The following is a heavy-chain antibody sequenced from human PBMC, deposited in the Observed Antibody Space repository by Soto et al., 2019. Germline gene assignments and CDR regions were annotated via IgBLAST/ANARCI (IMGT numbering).Heavy chain of an antibody. V-gene: IGHV1-18*01. CDR1: GYTFTSYG. J-gene: IGHJ4*02. D-gene: IGHD2-15*01. CDR3: ARVYPRKYCSGGSCYGDDY. CDR2: ISAYNGNT. Sequence: ASVKVSCKASGYTFTSYGISWVRQAPGQGLEWMGWISAYNGNTNYAQKLQGRVTMTTDTSTSTAYMELRSLRSDDTAVYYCARVYPRKYCSGGSCYGDDYWGQGTLVTVSS.